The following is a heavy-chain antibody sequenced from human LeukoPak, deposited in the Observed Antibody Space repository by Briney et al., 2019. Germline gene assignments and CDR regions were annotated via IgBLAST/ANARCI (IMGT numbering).Heavy chain of an antibody. CDR2: ISGSGGGT. J-gene: IGHJ4*02. CDR3: AKDKGDSSGWLNFDY. V-gene: IGHV3-23*01. Sequence: GGSLRLSCAASGFTFSSYAMSWVRQAPGKGLEWVSAISGSGGGTYYADSVKGRFTISRDNSKNTLYLQMNSLRAEDTAVYYCAKDKGDSSGWLNFDYWGQGTLVTVSS. D-gene: IGHD6-19*01. CDR1: GFTFSSYA.